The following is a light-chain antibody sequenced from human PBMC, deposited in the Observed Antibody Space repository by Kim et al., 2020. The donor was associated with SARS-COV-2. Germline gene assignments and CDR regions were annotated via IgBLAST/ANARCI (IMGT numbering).Light chain of an antibody. CDR2: NNN. V-gene: IGLV1-44*01. CDR3: ATWDDSLNGYV. Sequence: GQRVTISCSGSSSNIQTNSVNWYQQLPGTAPKLLIYNNNQRPSGAPDRFSGSKSGTSASLAISGLQSEDETDYYCATWDDSLNGYVFGTGTKVTVL. CDR1: SSNIQTNS. J-gene: IGLJ1*01.